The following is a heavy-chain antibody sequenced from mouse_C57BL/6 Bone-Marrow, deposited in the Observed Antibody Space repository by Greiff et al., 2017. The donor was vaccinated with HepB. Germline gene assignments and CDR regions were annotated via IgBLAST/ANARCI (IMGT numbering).Heavy chain of an antibody. J-gene: IGHJ4*01. Sequence: VQLQQSGAELAKPGASVKLSCKASGYTFTSYWMHWVKQRPGQGLEWIGYINPSSGYTKYNQKFKDKATLTADKSSSTAYMQLSSLTYEDAAVYYCAKALDGYDDAMDYWGQGTSVTVS. D-gene: IGHD2-2*01. CDR1: GYTFTSYW. CDR3: AKALDGYDDAMDY. CDR2: INPSSGYT. V-gene: IGHV1-7*01.